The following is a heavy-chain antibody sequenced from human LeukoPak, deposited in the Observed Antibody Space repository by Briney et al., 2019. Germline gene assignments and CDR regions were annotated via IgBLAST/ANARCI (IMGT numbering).Heavy chain of an antibody. Sequence: SETLSLTCTVSGGSITNYYWSWIRQPPGKGLEWIGYIYYSGSTYYNPSFKSRITISVDTSRNQFSLQLSSVTAADTAVYYCARIHRYCSGGACYVLDNWGQGTLVAVSS. D-gene: IGHD2-15*01. CDR1: GGSITNYY. CDR2: IYYSGST. J-gene: IGHJ4*02. V-gene: IGHV4-59*01. CDR3: ARIHRYCSGGACYVLDN.